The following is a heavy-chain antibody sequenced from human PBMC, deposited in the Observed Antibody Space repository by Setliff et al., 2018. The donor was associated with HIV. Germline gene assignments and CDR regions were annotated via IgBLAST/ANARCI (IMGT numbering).Heavy chain of an antibody. CDR3: ARGPSINTIRARGYYMDV. CDR1: GDSISSARHY. V-gene: IGHV4-39*01. J-gene: IGHJ6*03. D-gene: IGHD3-10*01. Sequence: SETLSLTCIVSGDSISSARHYWGWIRQPPGKGLEWIGSVYYSGDTYYNPSLKSRVTISVDTSKNQFSLNLSSVTAADTAVYYCARGPSINTIRARGYYMDVWGKGTTVTVSS. CDR2: VYYSGDT.